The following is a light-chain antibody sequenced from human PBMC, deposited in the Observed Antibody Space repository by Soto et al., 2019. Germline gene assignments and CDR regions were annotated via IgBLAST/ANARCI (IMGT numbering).Light chain of an antibody. J-gene: IGLJ1*01. CDR2: GST. CDR3: GSWDSSLSAYV. Sequence: QSVLTQPPSVSGAPGQRVTISCTGSSSNIGAHYDVHWYQHLPGTAPKVLIYGSTNRPSGVPDRFSGSKSGTSASLAITGLQAGDEADYYCGSWDSSLSAYVFGTGTKVTVL. CDR1: SSNIGAHYD. V-gene: IGLV1-40*01.